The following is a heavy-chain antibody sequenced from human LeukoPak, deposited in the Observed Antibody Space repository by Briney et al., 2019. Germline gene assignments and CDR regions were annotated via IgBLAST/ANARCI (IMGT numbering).Heavy chain of an antibody. CDR2: ISYDGSNK. CDR3: AKAFGYKQWLSLGYYYYYYGMDV. J-gene: IGHJ6*02. V-gene: IGHV3-30*18. CDR1: GFTFSSYG. Sequence: GGSLRLSCAASGFTFSSYGMHWVRQAPGKGLEWVAVISYDGSNKYYADSVKGRFTISRDNSKNTLYLQMNSLRAEDTAVYYCAKAFGYKQWLSLGYYYYYYGMDVWGQGTTVTVSS. D-gene: IGHD6-19*01.